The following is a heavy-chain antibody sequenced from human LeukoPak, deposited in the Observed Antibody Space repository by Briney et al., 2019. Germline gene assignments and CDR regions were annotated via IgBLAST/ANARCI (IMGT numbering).Heavy chain of an antibody. J-gene: IGHJ4*02. Sequence: GGSLRLSCAASGFTFSSYAMSWVRQAPGKGLEWVSAISGSGGSTYYADSVKGRFTISRDNSKHTLYLQMNSLRAEDTAVYYCAKNSSGRGIFDYWGQGTLVTVSS. CDR2: ISGSGGST. D-gene: IGHD6-19*01. V-gene: IGHV3-23*01. CDR3: AKNSSGRGIFDY. CDR1: GFTFSSYA.